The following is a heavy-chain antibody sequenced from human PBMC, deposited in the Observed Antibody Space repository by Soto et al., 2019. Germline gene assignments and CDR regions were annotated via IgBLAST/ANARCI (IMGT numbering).Heavy chain of an antibody. CDR2: IYYSGST. J-gene: IGHJ4*02. V-gene: IGHV4-59*01. CDR1: GGSISSYY. D-gene: IGHD6-19*01. CDR3: AYSSGWYRPLYFDY. Sequence: PSDTLSLTCTVSGGSISSYYWSWIRQPPGKGLEWIGYIYYSGSTNYNPSLKSRVTISVDTSKNQFSLKLSSVTAADTAVYYCAYSSGWYRPLYFDYWGQGTLVTVSS.